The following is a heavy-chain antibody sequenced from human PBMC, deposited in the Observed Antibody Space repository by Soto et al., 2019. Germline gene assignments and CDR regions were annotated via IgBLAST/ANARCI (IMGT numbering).Heavy chain of an antibody. CDR3: AHRVLRTVFGLVTTTAIYFDF. V-gene: IGHV2-5*02. CDR2: IYWDDDK. Sequence: QITLNESGPTVVRPTETLTLTCRFSGFSLTTSGVVVGWIRQSPGKAPEWLALIYWDDDKRYSASLKSRLTITKDTSKNQLVMTVSDLDPTDTATYYCAHRVLRTVFGLVTTTAIYFDFWGQGTPVAVSS. D-gene: IGHD3-3*01. J-gene: IGHJ4*02. CDR1: GFSLTTSGVV.